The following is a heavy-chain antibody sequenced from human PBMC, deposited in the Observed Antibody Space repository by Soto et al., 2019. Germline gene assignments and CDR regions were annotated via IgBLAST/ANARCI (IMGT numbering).Heavy chain of an antibody. Sequence: ASVKVSCKASGYTFTSYGISWVRQAPGQGLEWMGWISAYNGNTNYAQKLQGRVTTTTDTSTSTAYMELRSLRSDDTAVYYCARDPSIAAAGTFSDYWGQGTLVTVSS. D-gene: IGHD6-13*01. V-gene: IGHV1-18*01. CDR1: GYTFTSYG. CDR2: ISAYNGNT. J-gene: IGHJ4*02. CDR3: ARDPSIAAAGTFSDY.